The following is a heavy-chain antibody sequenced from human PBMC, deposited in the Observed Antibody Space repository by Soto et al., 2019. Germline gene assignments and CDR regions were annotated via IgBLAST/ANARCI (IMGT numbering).Heavy chain of an antibody. J-gene: IGHJ6*02. Sequence: QVQLVQSGAEVKKPGASVKVSCKASGYTFTSYDINWVRQATGQGLEWMGWMNPNSGNTGYAQKFQGIVTMTRNTSISTAYKELSSLRSEDTAVYYCARGKDGYNYAYYCGMDVWVQGTTVTVSS. V-gene: IGHV1-8*01. CDR3: ARGKDGYNYAYYCGMDV. CDR1: GYTFTSYD. CDR2: MNPNSGNT. D-gene: IGHD5-12*01.